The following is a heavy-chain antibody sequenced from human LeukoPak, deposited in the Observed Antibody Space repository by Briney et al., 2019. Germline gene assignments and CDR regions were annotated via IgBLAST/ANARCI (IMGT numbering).Heavy chain of an antibody. CDR3: ATLGTYYDFWSGSRDAFDI. D-gene: IGHD3-3*01. J-gene: IGHJ3*02. V-gene: IGHV4-59*08. CDR2: IYYSGST. Sequence: PSETLSLTCTVSGGSISSYYWSWIRQPPGKGLEWSGYIYYSGSTNYNPSLKSRVTISVDTSKNQFSLKLSSVTAADTAVYYCATLGTYYDFWSGSRDAFDIWGQGTMVTVSS. CDR1: GGSISSYY.